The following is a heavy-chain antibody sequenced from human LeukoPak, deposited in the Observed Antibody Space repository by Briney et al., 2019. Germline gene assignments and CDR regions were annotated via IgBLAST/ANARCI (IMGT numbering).Heavy chain of an antibody. Sequence: GGSLRLSCAASGFTFSSYGMSWVRQAPGKGLEWVSAISGSGGSTYYADSVKGRFTISRDNSRNTLYLQMNSLRAEDTAVYYCAKDRRWLQLGAFDIWGQGTMVTVSS. CDR1: GFTFSSYG. D-gene: IGHD5-24*01. V-gene: IGHV3-23*01. CDR3: AKDRRWLQLGAFDI. CDR2: ISGSGGST. J-gene: IGHJ3*02.